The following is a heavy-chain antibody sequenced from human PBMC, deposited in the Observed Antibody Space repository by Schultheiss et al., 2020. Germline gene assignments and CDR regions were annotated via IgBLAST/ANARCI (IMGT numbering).Heavy chain of an antibody. V-gene: IGHV3-9*01. CDR1: GFTFDDYA. CDR2: ISSSGSTI. D-gene: IGHD3-22*01. Sequence: GGSLRLSCAASGFTFDDYAMHWVRQAPGKGLEWVSYISSSGSTIYYADSVKGRFTISRDNAKNSLYLQMNSLRAEDTALYYCAKSPDYYDSSGPLDYWGQGTLVTVSS. J-gene: IGHJ4*02. CDR3: AKSPDYYDSSGPLDY.